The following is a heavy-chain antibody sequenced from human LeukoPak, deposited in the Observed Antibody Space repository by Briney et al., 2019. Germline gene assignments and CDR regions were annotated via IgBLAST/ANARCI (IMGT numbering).Heavy chain of an antibody. CDR3: AKDPHPYAESVGGHHFDY. Sequence: GRSLRLSCAASGFTFSDYAMNWVRQAPGKGQEWATGISYGGQNTFYADSVKSRFTISRDNLRNTLNLALNSLSPEDTAVYYCAKDPHPYAESVGGHHFDYWGQGILVTVSA. V-gene: IGHV3-23*01. J-gene: IGHJ4*02. CDR2: ISYGGQNT. CDR1: GFTFSDYA. D-gene: IGHD2-2*01.